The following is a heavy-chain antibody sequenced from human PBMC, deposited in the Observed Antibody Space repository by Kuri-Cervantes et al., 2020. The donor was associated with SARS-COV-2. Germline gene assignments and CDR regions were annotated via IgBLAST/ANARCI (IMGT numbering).Heavy chain of an antibody. D-gene: IGHD1-14*01. Sequence: SETLSLTCTVSGGSISSGSYYWSWIRQPAGKGLEWIGRIYTGGSTNYNPSLKSRVTISVDTSKNQFSLKLSSVTAADTAVYYCARHRWFDPWGQGTLVTVSS. CDR2: IYTGGST. CDR3: ARHRWFDP. V-gene: IGHV4-61*02. J-gene: IGHJ5*02. CDR1: GGSISSGSYY.